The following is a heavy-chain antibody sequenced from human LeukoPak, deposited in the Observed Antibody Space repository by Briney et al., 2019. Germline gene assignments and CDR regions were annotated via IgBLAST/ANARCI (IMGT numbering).Heavy chain of an antibody. J-gene: IGHJ6*02. Sequence: GASVKVSCKASRYTFIRYDINSVGQATGQGREWMGGMNPNSGNTGYAQKFQGRVTMTRYTSISTAYMDLSSLRSEDTDTYYWARGDYSDFNYHYAMDVWGQGTTVTVSS. CDR3: ARGDYSDFNYHYAMDV. D-gene: IGHD4-11*01. CDR1: RYTFIRYD. V-gene: IGHV1-8*01. CDR2: MNPNSGNT.